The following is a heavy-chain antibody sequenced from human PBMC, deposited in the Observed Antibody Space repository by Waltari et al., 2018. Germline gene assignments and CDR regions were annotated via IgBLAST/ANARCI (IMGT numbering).Heavy chain of an antibody. J-gene: IGHJ4*02. V-gene: IGHV1-69*13. CDR1: GGPFRSYA. CDR3: VTSQGVIITPPTTFDY. Sequence: QVPLVQSGAEVKKPGSSVKVSCKASGGPFRSYAISWVRTAPGQGLEWMGGIIPSFGTANYAQKFQGRVTMTADESTSTADMELSSLRSEDTAVYYCVTSQGVIITPPTTFDYWGQGTLVTVSS. CDR2: IIPSFGTA. D-gene: IGHD3-10*01.